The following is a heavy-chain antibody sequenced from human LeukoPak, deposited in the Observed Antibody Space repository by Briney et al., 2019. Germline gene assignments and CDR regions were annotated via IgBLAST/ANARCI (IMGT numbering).Heavy chain of an antibody. Sequence: GGSLRLSCAASGLTVSSYSMDWVRQAPGEGLEWVSYISSSSSTIYYADSVKGRFTISRDNAKNSLYLQTNSLRDEDTAVYYCARARASGRSGFDYWGQGTLVTVSS. D-gene: IGHD2-15*01. CDR2: ISSSSSTI. J-gene: IGHJ4*02. CDR3: ARARASGRSGFDY. V-gene: IGHV3-48*02. CDR1: GLTVSSYS.